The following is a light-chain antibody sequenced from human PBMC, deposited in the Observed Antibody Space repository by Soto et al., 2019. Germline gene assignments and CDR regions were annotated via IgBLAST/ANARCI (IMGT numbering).Light chain of an antibody. J-gene: IGKJ5*01. CDR2: GVS. CDR3: QQSSSTPFLGT. V-gene: IGKV1-39*01. CDR1: QSITNY. Sequence: DIQMTQSPSSLSASVGDRVTITCRASQSITNYLNWYQQKPGKAPKLLIYGVSSLQSGVPSRFSGSGSDTDFTLTITNLQPEDFATYYCQQSSSTPFLGTFGQGTRLEIK.